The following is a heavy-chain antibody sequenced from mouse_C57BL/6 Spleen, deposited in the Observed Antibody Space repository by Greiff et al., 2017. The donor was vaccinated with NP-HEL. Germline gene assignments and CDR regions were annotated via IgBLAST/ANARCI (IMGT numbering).Heavy chain of an antibody. Sequence: EVKVVESGAELVKPGASVKLSCTASGFNIKDYYMHWVKQRTEQGLEWIGRIDPEDGETKYAPKFQGKATITADTSSNTAYLQLSSLTTEDTAVYYCARGGLRPYYAMDYWGQGTSVTVSS. CDR1: GFNIKDYY. J-gene: IGHJ4*01. V-gene: IGHV14-2*01. CDR2: IDPEDGET. CDR3: ARGGLRPYYAMDY. D-gene: IGHD6-1*01.